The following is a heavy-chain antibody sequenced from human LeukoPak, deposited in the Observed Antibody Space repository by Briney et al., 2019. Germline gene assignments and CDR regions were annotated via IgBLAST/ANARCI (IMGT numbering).Heavy chain of an antibody. J-gene: IGHJ3*02. D-gene: IGHD4-23*01. Sequence: GRSLRLSCAASGFTFDDYAMHWVRQAPGKGLEWVSGISWNSGSIGYADSVKGRFTISRDNAKNSLYLQMNSLRAEDTALYYCAKDIRWFDAFDIWGQGTMVTVSS. CDR2: ISWNSGSI. CDR3: AKDIRWFDAFDI. CDR1: GFTFDDYA. V-gene: IGHV3-9*01.